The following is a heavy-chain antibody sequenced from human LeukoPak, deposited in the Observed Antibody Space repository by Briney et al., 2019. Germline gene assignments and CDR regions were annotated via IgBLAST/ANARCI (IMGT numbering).Heavy chain of an antibody. V-gene: IGHV4-59*01. Sequence: SETLPLTCTVSGGSISSYYWSWIRQPPGKGLEWIGYIYYSGSTNYNPSLKSRVTISVDTSKNQFSLKLSSVTAADTAVYYCARGAYDSSGYYWVGYYGMDVGGQATSATVSS. CDR1: GGSISSYY. CDR2: IYYSGST. J-gene: IGHJ6*02. D-gene: IGHD3-22*01. CDR3: ARGAYDSSGYYWVGYYGMDV.